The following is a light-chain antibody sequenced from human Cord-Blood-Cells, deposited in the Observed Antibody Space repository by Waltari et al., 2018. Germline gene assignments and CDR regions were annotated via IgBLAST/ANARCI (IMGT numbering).Light chain of an antibody. CDR3: CSYAASSTV. V-gene: IGLV2-23*01. J-gene: IGLJ3*02. CDR1: SSDVGSYNL. Sequence: QSALAQPASVSGSPGQSITFSCTGTSSDVGSYNLVSWYQQPPGKAPKLMSYEGSKRPSGVSTRFSVSKSGNTASLTISALQAADEADYYCCSYAASSTVFGGGTKLTVL. CDR2: EGS.